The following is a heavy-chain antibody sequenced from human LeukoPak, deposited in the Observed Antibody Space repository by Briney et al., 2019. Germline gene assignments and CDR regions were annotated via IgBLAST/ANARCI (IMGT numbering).Heavy chain of an antibody. CDR3: ARGFTDSSGYYYHESDDAFDI. J-gene: IGHJ3*02. V-gene: IGHV1-2*02. D-gene: IGHD3-22*01. Sequence: GASVKVSCKASGYTFTGYYMHWVRQAPGQGLEWMGWINPNSSGTNYAQKLQGRVTMTTDTSTSTAYMELRSLRSDDTAVYYCARGFTDSSGYYYHESDDAFDIWGQGTMVTVSS. CDR2: INPNSSGT. CDR1: GYTFTGYY.